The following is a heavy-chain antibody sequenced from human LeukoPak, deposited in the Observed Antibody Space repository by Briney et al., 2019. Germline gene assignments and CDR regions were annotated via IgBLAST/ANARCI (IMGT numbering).Heavy chain of an antibody. CDR3: ARGGTSSNYYYGMDV. V-gene: IGHV4-59*01. J-gene: IGHJ6*02. Sequence: SETLSLTCTVSGGSISSYYWSWIRQPPGKGLEWIGYIYYSGSTNYNPSLKSRVTISVDTSKNKFSLKLNSVTAADTAVYYCARGGTSSNYYYGMDVWGQGTTVTVSS. CDR1: GGSISSYY. CDR2: IYYSGST. D-gene: IGHD4-23*01.